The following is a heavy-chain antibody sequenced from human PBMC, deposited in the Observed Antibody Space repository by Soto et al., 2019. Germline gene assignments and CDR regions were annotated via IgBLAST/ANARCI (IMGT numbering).Heavy chain of an antibody. J-gene: IGHJ4*02. D-gene: IGHD6-13*01. V-gene: IGHV6-1*01. CDR2: TYYRSKWYN. CDR3: ARDVEKHQLAPFDY. Sequence: SQTLSLTCAISGDSVSSNSAAWNWIRQSPSRGLEWLGRTYYRSKWYNDYAVSVKRRITINPDTSKNQFSLKLNSVTTEPTAVDYCARDVEKHQLAPFDYWGQGTLVTVSS. CDR1: GDSVSSNSAA.